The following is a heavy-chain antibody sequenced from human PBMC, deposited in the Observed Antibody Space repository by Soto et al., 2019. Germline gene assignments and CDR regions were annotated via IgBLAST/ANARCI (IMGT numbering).Heavy chain of an antibody. J-gene: IGHJ5*02. Sequence: ETLSLTCTVSAGSISSYYWSWIRLLPGKGMEWIGYIYYSGSTNYNPSLKSRVTISVDTSKNQFSLKLGSVTAADTAVYYCARDVAYCSGGGCYPALFDTWGKGTLITVT. V-gene: IGHV4-59*01. CDR1: AGSISSYY. CDR3: ARDVAYCSGGGCYPALFDT. CDR2: IYYSGST. D-gene: IGHD2-15*01.